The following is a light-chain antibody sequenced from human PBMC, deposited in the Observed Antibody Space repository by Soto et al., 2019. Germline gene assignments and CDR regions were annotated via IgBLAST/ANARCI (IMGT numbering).Light chain of an antibody. J-gene: IGKJ1*01. CDR1: QSFRGL. V-gene: IGKV3-20*01. CDR2: GAS. CDR3: QQYGSSPPVT. Sequence: EVVLTQSPVTLSLSPGERATLSCRASQSFRGLLAWYQQKPGQAPRLLIYGASTRATGIPARFSGSGSGTDFTLTISRLEPEDFAVYYCQQYGSSPPVTFGQGTKVDIK.